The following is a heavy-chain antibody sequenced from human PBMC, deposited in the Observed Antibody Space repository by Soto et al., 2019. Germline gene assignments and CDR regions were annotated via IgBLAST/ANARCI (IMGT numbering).Heavy chain of an antibody. Sequence: QVQLQESGPGLVKPSQTLSLTCTVSGGSISSGDYYWSWIRQSPGKGLEWIGFIYYSGTAYYNPSLKSRXXLXIXXSKNQFSLKVNSVTAAATAVFYCATTDYDSRGSDYWGQGTLVTVSS. D-gene: IGHD3-22*01. CDR2: IYYSGTA. CDR1: GGSISSGDYY. J-gene: IGHJ4*02. CDR3: ATTDYDSRGSDY. V-gene: IGHV4-30-4*01.